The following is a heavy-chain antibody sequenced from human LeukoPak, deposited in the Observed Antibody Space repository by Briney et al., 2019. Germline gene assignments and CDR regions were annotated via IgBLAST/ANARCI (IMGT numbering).Heavy chain of an antibody. CDR2: ISGSGGST. Sequence: GGSLRLSCAASGYTFSSYAMSWVRQAPGKGLGWVSAISGSGGSTYYADSVKGRFTISRDNSKNTLYLQMNSLRAEDTAVYYCASGGYYYPFDIWGQGTMVTVSS. CDR3: ASGGYYYPFDI. V-gene: IGHV3-23*01. CDR1: GYTFSSYA. D-gene: IGHD3-22*01. J-gene: IGHJ3*02.